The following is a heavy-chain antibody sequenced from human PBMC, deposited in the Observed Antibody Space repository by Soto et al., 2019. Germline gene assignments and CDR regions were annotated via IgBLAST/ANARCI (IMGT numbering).Heavy chain of an antibody. Sequence: SETLSLTCTVSGGSISSGGYYWSWIRQHPGKGLEWIGYIYYSGSTYYNPSLKSRVTISVDTSKNQFSLKLSSVTAADTAVYYCARERGGIAAAGTHYYYYGMDVWGQGTTVTVSS. V-gene: IGHV4-31*03. J-gene: IGHJ6*02. CDR1: GGSISSGGYY. D-gene: IGHD6-13*01. CDR3: ARERGGIAAAGTHYYYYGMDV. CDR2: IYYSGST.